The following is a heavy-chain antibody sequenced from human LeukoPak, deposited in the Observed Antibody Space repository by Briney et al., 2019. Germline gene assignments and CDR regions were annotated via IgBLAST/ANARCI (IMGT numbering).Heavy chain of an antibody. V-gene: IGHV1-24*01. CDR2: FDSENNKM. D-gene: IGHD6-19*01. CDR1: GYSLIDLS. J-gene: IGHJ4*02. Sequence: GASVKVSCKISGYSLIDLSIHWVREAPGEGLEWMGGFDSENNKMVYSQKFQGRVTMTEDTSADTAYMELTSLRSEDTAVYFCATDRVYRSSGGSWGFFDYWGQGTLVIVSS. CDR3: ATDRVYRSSGGSWGFFDY.